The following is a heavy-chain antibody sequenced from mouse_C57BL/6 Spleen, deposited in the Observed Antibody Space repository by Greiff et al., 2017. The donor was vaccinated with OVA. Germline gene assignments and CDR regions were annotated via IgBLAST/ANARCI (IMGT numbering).Heavy chain of an antibody. J-gene: IGHJ4*01. CDR1: GYTFTSYW. CDR3: TRGDYYSNYYYYAMDY. D-gene: IGHD2-5*01. V-gene: IGHV1-5*01. CDR2: IYPGNSDT. Sequence: VQLKESGTVLARPGASVKMSCKTSGYTFTSYWMHWVKQRPGQGLEWIGAIYPGNSDTSYNQKFKGKAKLTAVTSASTAYMELSSLTNEDSAVYYCTRGDYYSNYYYYAMDYWGQGTSVTVSS.